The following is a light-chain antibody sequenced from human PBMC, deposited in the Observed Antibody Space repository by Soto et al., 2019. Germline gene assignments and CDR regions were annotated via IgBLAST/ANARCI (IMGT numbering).Light chain of an antibody. CDR1: SSNIGAGYD. V-gene: IGLV1-40*01. J-gene: IGLJ1*01. Sequence: QSVLTQPPSVSGAPGQRVTISCTGRSSNIGAGYDVHWYQQLPGTAPKLLIYGNSNRPSGVPDRFSGSKSGTSASLAITGLQAEDDADYCCQSYDSSLSGSNVFGTGTKLTVL. CDR3: QSYDSSLSGSNV. CDR2: GNS.